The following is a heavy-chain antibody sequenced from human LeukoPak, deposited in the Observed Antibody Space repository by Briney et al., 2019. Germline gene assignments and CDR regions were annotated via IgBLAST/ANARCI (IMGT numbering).Heavy chain of an antibody. J-gene: IGHJ4*02. V-gene: IGHV1-46*01. D-gene: IGHD6-19*01. CDR2: INPTSGGT. Sequence: ASVKVSCKASGYTFTSYFLHWVRQAPGQGLEWLGIINPTSGGTTYAQKFLGRVTVTRDRSTSTVYMELNSLRSEDTAVYYCARDGGYSSGYYRGPYWGQGTLVTVSS. CDR1: GYTFTSYF. CDR3: ARDGGYSSGYYRGPY.